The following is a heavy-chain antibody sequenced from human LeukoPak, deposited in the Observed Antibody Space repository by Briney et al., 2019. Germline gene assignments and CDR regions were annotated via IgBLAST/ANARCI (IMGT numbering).Heavy chain of an antibody. J-gene: IGHJ4*02. CDR3: VRDLDY. Sequence: GGSLRLSCAASGFMFSSNWMSWVRLAPGKGLEWVANIKEDGTETYYVDSVKGRFTISRDNAKNSLYLQMNSLRAEDTAMYYCVRDLDYWGQGTLVTVSS. V-gene: IGHV3-7*03. CDR1: GFMFSSNW. CDR2: IKEDGTET.